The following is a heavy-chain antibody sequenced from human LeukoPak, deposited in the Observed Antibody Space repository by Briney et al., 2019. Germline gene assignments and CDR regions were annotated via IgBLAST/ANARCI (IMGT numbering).Heavy chain of an antibody. Sequence: FETLCLSSTVSGDSMSSYSRGCVRQPPGMGLEWIGYIYYSGITNYNPSLKSRVSISVDTSKNQFSLKLSSVTAADTAVYYCASRGLYDRAGYYCFDHWGQGNLVTVSS. D-gene: IGHD3-22*01. CDR3: ASRGLYDRAGYYCFDH. CDR2: IYYSGIT. V-gene: IGHV4-59*08. CDR1: GDSMSSYS. J-gene: IGHJ4*02.